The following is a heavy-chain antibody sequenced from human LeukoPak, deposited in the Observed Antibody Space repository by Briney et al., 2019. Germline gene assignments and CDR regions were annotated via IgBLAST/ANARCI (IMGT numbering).Heavy chain of an antibody. J-gene: IGHJ3*02. Sequence: SETLSLTCTVSGGSISSYYWSWIRQPPGKGLEWIGYIYYSGSTNYNPSLKSRVTISVDTSKNQFSLKLSSVTAADTAVYYCLHYDFWSGRDAFDIWGQGTMVTVSS. CDR3: LHYDFWSGRDAFDI. CDR2: IYYSGST. D-gene: IGHD3-3*01. V-gene: IGHV4-59*12. CDR1: GGSISSYY.